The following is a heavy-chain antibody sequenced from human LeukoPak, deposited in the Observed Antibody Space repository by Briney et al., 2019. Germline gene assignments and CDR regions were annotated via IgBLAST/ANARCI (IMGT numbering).Heavy chain of an antibody. V-gene: IGHV6-1*01. D-gene: IGHD1-26*01. CDR2: TYYRSKWYN. CDR3: TRGGYYGFDV. CDR1: GDSLSSNSTA. Sequence: SQTLSLTCAISGDSLSSNSTAWSWTRHSPSTGLEWLRRTYYRSKWYNDCAVSVKSRITINPETSKSQFSLQLNSVTPEDTAGYFCTRGGYYGFDVWGQGTTVTVSS. J-gene: IGHJ6*02.